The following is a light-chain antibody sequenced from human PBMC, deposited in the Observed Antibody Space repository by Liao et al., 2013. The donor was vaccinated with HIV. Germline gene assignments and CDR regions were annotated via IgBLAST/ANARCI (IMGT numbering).Light chain of an antibody. Sequence: SYVLTQSPSVSVAPGQTAKITCRGNNIGRRSVHWYQQKPGQAPVVVLFYDNDRPSGIPERFSGSNSGNTATLTISGTQPVDEAEYFCQAWDSSAAVVFGGGTTLTVL. J-gene: IGLJ2*01. V-gene: IGLV3-21*01. CDR3: QAWDSSAAVV. CDR1: NIGRRS. CDR2: YDN.